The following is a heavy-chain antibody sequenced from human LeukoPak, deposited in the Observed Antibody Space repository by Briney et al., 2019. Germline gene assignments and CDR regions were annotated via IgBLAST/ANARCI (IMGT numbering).Heavy chain of an antibody. J-gene: IGHJ5*02. CDR2: ISAKKGNT. CDR3: ARDLRYCSSTSCYVGNWFDP. Sequence: GASVKVSCKASGYTFTSYGISWVRQAPGQGLEWMGWISAKKGNTDYAQKLQGRVTMTTDTSTSTAYMELRSLRSDDTAVYYCARDLRYCSSTSCYVGNWFDPWGQGTLVTVSS. D-gene: IGHD2-2*01. CDR1: GYTFTSYG. V-gene: IGHV1-18*01.